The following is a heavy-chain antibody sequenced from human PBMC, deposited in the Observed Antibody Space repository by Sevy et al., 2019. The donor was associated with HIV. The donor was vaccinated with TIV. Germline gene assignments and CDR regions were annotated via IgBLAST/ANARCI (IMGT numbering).Heavy chain of an antibody. CDR2: IRSKPFGATT. D-gene: IGHD3-9*01. CDR3: TIFGRFRVDKTGNFNDAFDI. V-gene: IGHV3-49*03. CDR1: GFNFGDYA. Sequence: GGSLRLSCTTSGFNFGDYAVTWFRQAPGKGLEWLGFIRSKPFGATTEYAASVKGRFAVLRGDTKRVSYLQMNSLNTESTAVYYCTIFGRFRVDKTGNFNDAFDIWGQGTMVTVSS. J-gene: IGHJ3*02.